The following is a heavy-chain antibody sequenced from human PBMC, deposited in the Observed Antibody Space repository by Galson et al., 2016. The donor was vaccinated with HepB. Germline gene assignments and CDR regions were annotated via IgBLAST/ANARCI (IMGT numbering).Heavy chain of an antibody. CDR1: GFTFSGSA. J-gene: IGHJ4*02. D-gene: IGHD5-12*01. CDR3: MSYRDDYLRGGD. V-gene: IGHV3-73*01. Sequence: SLRLSCAVSGFTFSGSAIHWVRQASVKGLEWVGRIRSKTNTYATAYGESVKGRFTISRDDSRNTAYLQMNSPKTEDTAVYYCMSYRDDYLRGGDWGQGTLVTVSS. CDR2: IRSKTNTYAT.